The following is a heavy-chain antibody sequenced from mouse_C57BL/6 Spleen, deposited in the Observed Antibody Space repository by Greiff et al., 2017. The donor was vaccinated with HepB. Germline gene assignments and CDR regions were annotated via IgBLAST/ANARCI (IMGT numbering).Heavy chain of an antibody. J-gene: IGHJ1*03. V-gene: IGHV1-55*01. Sequence: QVQLQQPGAELVKPGASVKMSCKASGYTFTSYWITWVKQRPGQGLEWIGDIYPGSGSTNYNEKFKSKATLTVDTSSSTAYMQRSSLTAEDSAVYYCARQITTVVEDWYFEVWGTGTTVTVSS. CDR3: ARQITTVVEDWYFEV. D-gene: IGHD1-1*01. CDR2: IYPGSGST. CDR1: GYTFTSYW.